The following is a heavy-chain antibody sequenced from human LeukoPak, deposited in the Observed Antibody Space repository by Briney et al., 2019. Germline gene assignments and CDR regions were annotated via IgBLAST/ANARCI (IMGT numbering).Heavy chain of an antibody. CDR2: ISRDGGTT. CDR3: AKVYVGSWYAYDH. CDR1: GFTFDDYA. Sequence: QSGGSLRLSCAASGFTFDDYAMHWVRQAPAKGLEWVSLISRDGGTTDYADSVKGRFTISRDNRRNSLYLHMNSLRTEDTALYFCAKVYVGSWYAYDHWGQGTLVTVSS. J-gene: IGHJ4*02. D-gene: IGHD6-13*01. V-gene: IGHV3-43*02.